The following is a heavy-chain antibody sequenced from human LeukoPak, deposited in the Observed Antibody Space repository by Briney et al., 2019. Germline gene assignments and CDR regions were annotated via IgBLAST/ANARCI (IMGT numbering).Heavy chain of an antibody. Sequence: SSETLSLTCTVSGGSIGSYYWSWIRQPPGKGLEWIGYIYYSGSTNYNPSLKSRVTISVDTSKNQFSLKLSSVTAADTAVYYCARAGSTSYDFDYWGQGTLVTVSS. CDR3: ARAGSTSYDFDY. CDR1: GGSIGSYY. J-gene: IGHJ4*02. V-gene: IGHV4-59*08. CDR2: IYYSGST. D-gene: IGHD2-2*01.